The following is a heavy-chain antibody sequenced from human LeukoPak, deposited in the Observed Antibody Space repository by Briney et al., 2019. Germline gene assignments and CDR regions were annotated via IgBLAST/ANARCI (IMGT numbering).Heavy chain of an antibody. CDR3: ARVPHSYGPWGGYYGMDV. V-gene: IGHV3-11*06. J-gene: IGHJ6*02. Sequence: KPGGSLRLSCAASGFTFSDYYMSWIRQAPGKGLEWVSYISSSSSYTNYADSVKGRFTISRDNAKNSLYLQMNSLRAEDTAVYYCARVPHSYGPWGGYYGMDVWGQGTTVAVSS. CDR1: GFTFSDYY. D-gene: IGHD5-18*01. CDR2: ISSSSSYT.